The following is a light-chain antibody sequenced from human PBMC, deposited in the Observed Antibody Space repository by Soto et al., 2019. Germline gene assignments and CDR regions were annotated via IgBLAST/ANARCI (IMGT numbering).Light chain of an antibody. V-gene: IGLV2-14*01. CDR1: SSDVGGYHY. CDR3: SSYTNRTTV. Sequence: QSALTQPASVSGSPGQSITISCTGTSSDVGGYHYVSWYQQHPDKAPKLMIYEVSSRPSGVSNRFSGSKSGNTASLTISGLQPEDEADYSCSSYTNRTTVFGTGTKVTVL. CDR2: EVS. J-gene: IGLJ1*01.